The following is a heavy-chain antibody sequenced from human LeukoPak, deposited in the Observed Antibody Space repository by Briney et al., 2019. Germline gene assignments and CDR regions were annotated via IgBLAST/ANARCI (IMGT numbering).Heavy chain of an antibody. CDR1: GYIFTGYY. Sequence: ASVKVSCKASGYIFTGYYMHWVRQAPGQGLEWMGWINPNSGGTNYAQKFQGRVTMTRDTSISTAYMELSRLRSDDTAVYYCARVITGTTVGDYWGQGTLVTVSS. J-gene: IGHJ4*02. CDR2: INPNSGGT. V-gene: IGHV1-2*02. CDR3: ARVITGTTVGDY. D-gene: IGHD1-7*01.